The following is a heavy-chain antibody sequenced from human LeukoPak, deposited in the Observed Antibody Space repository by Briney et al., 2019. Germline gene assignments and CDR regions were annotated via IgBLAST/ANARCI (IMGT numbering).Heavy chain of an antibody. CDR3: ARQYYYDSSGYPFDY. J-gene: IGHJ4*02. CDR1: GYSFTSYW. V-gene: IGHV5-51*01. D-gene: IGHD3-22*01. CDR2: IYPGDSDT. Sequence: RGASLKISWKGSGYSFTSYWIGWVRPMPGKGLEWMGIIYPGDSDTRYSPSFQGQVTISADKSISTAYLQWSSLKASDTAMYYCARQYYYDSSGYPFDYWGQGTLVTVSS.